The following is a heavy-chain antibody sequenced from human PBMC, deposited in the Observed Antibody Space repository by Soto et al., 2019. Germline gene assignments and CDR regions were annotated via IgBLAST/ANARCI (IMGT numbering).Heavy chain of an antibody. D-gene: IGHD3-9*01. Sequence: QVQLVESGGGVVQPGRSLRLSCAASGFTFSSFAMHWVRQAPGKGLEWVAVVSSDGTIKYNADSVKGRFTISRDNSKNTLDLQMNSLTNEDTAVYYCARGSGGILTAYCFDHWGQGTLVTVSS. J-gene: IGHJ5*02. CDR3: ARGSGGILTAYCFDH. V-gene: IGHV3-30-3*01. CDR1: GFTFSSFA. CDR2: VSSDGTIK.